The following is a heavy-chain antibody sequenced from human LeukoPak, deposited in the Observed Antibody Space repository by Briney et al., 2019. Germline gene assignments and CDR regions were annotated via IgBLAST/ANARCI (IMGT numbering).Heavy chain of an antibody. CDR2: ISVYKAKT. CDR3: ASVGLYDSSGYYSNFDY. CDR1: GYTFTNYG. D-gene: IGHD3-22*01. Sequence: GASVKVSCKASGYTFTNYGISWVRQAPGQGLEWMGWISVYKAKTNYAQKFQGRVTITADKSTSTAYMELSSLRSEDTAVYYCASVGLYDSSGYYSNFDYWGQGTLVTVSS. V-gene: IGHV1-18*01. J-gene: IGHJ4*02.